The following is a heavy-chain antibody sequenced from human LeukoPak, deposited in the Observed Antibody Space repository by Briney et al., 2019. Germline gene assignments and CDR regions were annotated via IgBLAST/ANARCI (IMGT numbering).Heavy chain of an antibody. Sequence: SETLSLTCTVSGGSISSYYWGWIRQPPGKGLEWIGSIYRSGSTYYNPSLKSRVTISVDTSKNQFSLKLNSVTAADTAVYYCARIPTGTTIYYYYGMDVWGQGTTVTVSS. J-gene: IGHJ6*02. CDR1: GGSISSYY. V-gene: IGHV4-38-2*02. CDR2: IYRSGST. CDR3: ARIPTGTTIYYYYGMDV. D-gene: IGHD1-1*01.